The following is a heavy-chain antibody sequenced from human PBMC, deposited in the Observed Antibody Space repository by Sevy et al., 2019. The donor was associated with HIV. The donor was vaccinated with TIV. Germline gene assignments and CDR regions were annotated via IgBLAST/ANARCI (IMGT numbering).Heavy chain of an antibody. CDR1: GFIFSTFG. CDR3: VAGSGADSYYYACSGWRRALEF. D-gene: IGHD3-22*01. Sequence: GGSLRLSCAASGFIFSTFGMHWVRQAPGKGLEWVAVIWYDGSNLHYSDSVKGRFTISRDNSKNTLYLQMNSLRAEDTSVYYYVAGSGADSYYYACSGWRRALEFWGQGTMVTVSS. V-gene: IGHV3-33*03. J-gene: IGHJ3*01. CDR2: IWYDGSNL.